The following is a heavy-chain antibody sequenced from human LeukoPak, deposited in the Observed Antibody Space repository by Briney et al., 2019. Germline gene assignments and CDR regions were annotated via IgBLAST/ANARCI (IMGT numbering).Heavy chain of an antibody. CDR2: IYTSGST. Sequence: SETLSLTCTVSGGSISSGSYYWSWIRQPAGKGLEWIGRIYTSGSTNYNPSLKSRVTISVDTSKNQFSLKLSSVTAADTAVYYCAREGALELLSNWFDPWGQGTLVTVSS. J-gene: IGHJ5*02. CDR1: GGSISSGSYY. V-gene: IGHV4-61*02. CDR3: AREGALELLSNWFDP. D-gene: IGHD1-7*01.